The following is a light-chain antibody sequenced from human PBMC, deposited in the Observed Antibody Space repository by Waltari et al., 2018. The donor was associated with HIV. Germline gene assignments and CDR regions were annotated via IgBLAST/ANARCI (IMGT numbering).Light chain of an antibody. J-gene: IGLJ2*01. V-gene: IGLV2-14*03. CDR1: RTDVGGYNY. CDR2: EVT. Sequence: QSALTQPASVSASAGQPTHIPRTGTRTDVGGYNYVSWYQQHPGKPPKLMIYEVTNRPSGVSNRFSGSKSGNTASLTISGLQVEDEADYYCSSYTSSSLEIFGGGTKLTVL. CDR3: SSYTSSSLEI.